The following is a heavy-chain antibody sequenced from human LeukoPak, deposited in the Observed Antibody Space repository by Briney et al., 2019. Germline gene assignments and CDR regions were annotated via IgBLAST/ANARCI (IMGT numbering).Heavy chain of an antibody. V-gene: IGHV3-23*01. CDR2: ISGSGGST. D-gene: IGHD1-14*01. J-gene: IGHJ4*02. CDR3: AKSASQAESGY. CDR1: GFTFSSYG. Sequence: GGSLRLSCVDSGFTFSSYGMSWVRQAPGRGLEWVSAISGSGGSTYYADSVKGRFTISRDNSKNTLYLQMYSLRAEDTAVYYCAKSASQAESGYWGQGTLVTVSS.